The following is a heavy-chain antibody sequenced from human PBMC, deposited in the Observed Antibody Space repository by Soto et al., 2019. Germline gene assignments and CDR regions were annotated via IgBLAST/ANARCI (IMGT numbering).Heavy chain of an antibody. CDR2: IYYSGST. CDR1: GGSISSSSYY. V-gene: IGHV4-39*01. J-gene: IGHJ4*02. CDR3: ARHALRFWEWLGAKYYFDY. D-gene: IGHD3-3*01. Sequence: QLQLQESGPGLVKPSETLSLTCTVSGGSISSSSYYWGWIRQPPGKGLEWIGSIYYSGSTYYNPSLKSRVTISVDTSKNQCSLKLSSVTAADTAVYYCARHALRFWEWLGAKYYFDYWGQGTLVTVSS.